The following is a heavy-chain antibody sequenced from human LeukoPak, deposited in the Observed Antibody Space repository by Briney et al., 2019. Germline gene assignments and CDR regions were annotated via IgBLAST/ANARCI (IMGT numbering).Heavy chain of an antibody. CDR1: GYTFTSYG. D-gene: IGHD7-27*01. CDR2: ISAYNGNT. V-gene: IGHV1-18*01. Sequence: ASVKVSCKASGYTFTSYGISWVRQAPGQGLEWMGWISAYNGNTNYAQKLQGRVTMTTDTSTSTAYMELRSLRSDDTAVYYCARSPRPNRGYYYYYMDVWGKGTTVTVSS. CDR3: ARSPRPNRGYYYYYMDV. J-gene: IGHJ6*03.